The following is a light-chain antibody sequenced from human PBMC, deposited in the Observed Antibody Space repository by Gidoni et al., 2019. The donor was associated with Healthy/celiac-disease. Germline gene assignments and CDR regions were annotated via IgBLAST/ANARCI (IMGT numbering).Light chain of an antibody. CDR3: SSYTSSSTYV. J-gene: IGLJ1*01. CDR2: EVS. V-gene: IGLV2-14*01. Sequence: QSALTQPASVSGSPGQSLTISCTVTSSDVGGYNYVSWYQQHPGKAPKLMIYEVSNRPSGVSNRFSGSKSGNTASLTISGLQAEDEADYYCSSYTSSSTYVFGTGTKVTVL. CDR1: SSDVGGYNY.